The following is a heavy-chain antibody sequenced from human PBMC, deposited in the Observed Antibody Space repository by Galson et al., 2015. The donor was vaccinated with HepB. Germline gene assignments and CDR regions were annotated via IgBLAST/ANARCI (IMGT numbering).Heavy chain of an antibody. D-gene: IGHD2-2*03. CDR1: GFTFSSYG. J-gene: IGHJ4*02. V-gene: IGHV3-33*01. Sequence: SLRLSCAASGFTFSSYGMHWVRQAPGKGLEWVAVIWYDGSNKYYADSVKGRFTISRDNSKNTLYLQMNSLRAEDTAVYYCARDGGLDIVVGGSDYWGQGTLVTVSS. CDR2: IWYDGSNK. CDR3: ARDGGLDIVVGGSDY.